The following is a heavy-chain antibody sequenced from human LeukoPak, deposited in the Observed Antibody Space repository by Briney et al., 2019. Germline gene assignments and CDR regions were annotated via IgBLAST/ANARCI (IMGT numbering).Heavy chain of an antibody. CDR3: ATHRASYLWGTDFDY. J-gene: IGHJ4*02. Sequence: ASVKVSCKASGYTFTGYYMHWVRQAPGQGLEWMGWINPNSGGTNYAQKFQGRVTMTRDTSISTAYMELSRLRSDDTAVYYCATHRASYLWGTDFDYWGQGTLVTVSS. CDR2: INPNSGGT. D-gene: IGHD3-16*01. CDR1: GYTFTGYY. V-gene: IGHV1-2*02.